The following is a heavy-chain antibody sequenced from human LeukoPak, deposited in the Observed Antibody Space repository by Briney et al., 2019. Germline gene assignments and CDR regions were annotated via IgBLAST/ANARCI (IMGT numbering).Heavy chain of an antibody. J-gene: IGHJ4*02. CDR1: GGSISSYY. V-gene: IGHV4-59*08. Sequence: SETLSLTCTVSGGSISSYYWSWIRQPPGKGLGWIGYVYYSGSTNYNPSLKSRVTISVDTSKNQFSLRLSSVTAADTAVYYCARHASGYEFDYWGQGTLVTVSS. CDR2: VYYSGST. CDR3: ARHASGYEFDY. D-gene: IGHD5-12*01.